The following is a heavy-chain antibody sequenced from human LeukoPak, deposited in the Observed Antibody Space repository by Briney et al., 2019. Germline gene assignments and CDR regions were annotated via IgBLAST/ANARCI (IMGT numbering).Heavy chain of an antibody. V-gene: IGHV3-30-3*01. J-gene: IGHJ1*01. D-gene: IGHD6-6*01. CDR1: GFTFSSYA. CDR2: ISYDGSNK. Sequence: PGGSLRLSCAASGFTFSSYAMHWVRQAPGKGLEWVAVISYDGSNKYYADSVRGRFTISRDDGKNSVYLQMNSLRVEDTAVYYCARDLTSSSTAYLHHWGQGTLVTVSS. CDR3: ARDLTSSSTAYLHH.